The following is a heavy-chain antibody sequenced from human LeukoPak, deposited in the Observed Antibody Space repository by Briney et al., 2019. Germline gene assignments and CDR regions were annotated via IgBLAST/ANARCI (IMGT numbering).Heavy chain of an antibody. CDR1: GFTFSSYA. CDR3: ASDVARKLELLPGHYYGMDV. CDR2: ISYDGSNK. J-gene: IGHJ6*02. V-gene: IGHV3-30-3*01. Sequence: PGRSLRLSCAASGFTFSSYAMHRVRQAPGKGLEWVAVISYDGSNKYYADSVKGRFTISRDNSKNTLYLQMNSLRAEDTAVYYCASDVARKLELLPGHYYGMDVWGQGTTVTVSS. D-gene: IGHD1-7*01.